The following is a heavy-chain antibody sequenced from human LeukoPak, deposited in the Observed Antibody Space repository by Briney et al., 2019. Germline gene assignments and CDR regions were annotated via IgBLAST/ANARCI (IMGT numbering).Heavy chain of an antibody. Sequence: SETLSLTCTVSGGXISSYYCSWIRQPPGKGLEWIGYIYYSGSTNYNPSLKSRVTISVDTSKNQFSLKLSSVTAADTAVYYCARGTDSLFDYWGQGTLVTVSS. CDR2: IYYSGST. J-gene: IGHJ4*02. CDR1: GGXISSYY. CDR3: ARGTDSLFDY. D-gene: IGHD2-2*01. V-gene: IGHV4-59*01.